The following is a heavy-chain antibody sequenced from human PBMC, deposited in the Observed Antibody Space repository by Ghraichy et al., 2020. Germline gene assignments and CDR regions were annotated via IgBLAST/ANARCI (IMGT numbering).Heavy chain of an antibody. J-gene: IGHJ3*02. V-gene: IGHV4-4*09. CDR3: ARHDSRDAFDI. CDR1: GGSISSYY. Sequence: SETLSLTCTVSGGSISSYYWSWIRQPPGKGLEWIGYIYTSGSTNYNPSLKSRVTLSVDTSKNQFSLKLSSVTAADTAVYYCARHDSRDAFDIWGQGTMVTVSS. D-gene: IGHD2-21*02. CDR2: IYTSGST.